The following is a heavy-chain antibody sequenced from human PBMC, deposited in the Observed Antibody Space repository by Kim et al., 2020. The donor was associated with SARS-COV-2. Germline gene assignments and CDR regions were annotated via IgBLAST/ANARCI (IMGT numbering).Heavy chain of an antibody. Sequence: GWSLRLSCAASGFTFTKYAMTWVRQAPGKGLQWVSSINNAGSATYYTDSVKGRFTISRDQSRDTLYLQMSNLRAGDTAVYYCVKGGIGEDGALADWGQGT. CDR3: VKGGIGEDGALAD. V-gene: IGHV3-23*01. J-gene: IGHJ4*03. CDR1: GFTFTKYA. CDR2: INNAGSAT. D-gene: IGHD3-3*02.